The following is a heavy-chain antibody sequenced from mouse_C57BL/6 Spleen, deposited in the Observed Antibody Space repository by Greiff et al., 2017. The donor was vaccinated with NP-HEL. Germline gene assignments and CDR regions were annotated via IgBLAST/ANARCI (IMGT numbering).Heavy chain of an antibody. CDR1: GYAFSSSW. V-gene: IGHV1-82*01. Sequence: QVQLKQSGPELVKPGASVKISCKASGYAFSSSWMNWVKQRPGKGLEWIGRIYPGDGDTNYNGKFKGKATLTADKSSSTAYMQLSSLTSEDSAVYFCARKLYYYGSSGFDYWGQGTTLTVSS. CDR3: ARKLYYYGSSGFDY. CDR2: IYPGDGDT. D-gene: IGHD1-1*01. J-gene: IGHJ2*01.